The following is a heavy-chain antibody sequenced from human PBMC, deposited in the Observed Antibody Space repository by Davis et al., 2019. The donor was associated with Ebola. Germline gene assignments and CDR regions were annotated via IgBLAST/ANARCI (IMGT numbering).Heavy chain of an antibody. V-gene: IGHV3-74*01. D-gene: IGHD3-10*01. CDR2: FNSAGNP. CDR1: GGFVTSGGYS. CDR3: ARDAGGDWYVDL. J-gene: IGHJ2*01. Sequence: HTSETLSLTCAVSGGFVTSGGYSWSWIRQAPGKGLVWVSRFNSAGNPHYAASVKGRFTISRDNAKNKVFLQMDSLRADDTALYYCARDAGGDWYVDLWGRGTLVTVSS.